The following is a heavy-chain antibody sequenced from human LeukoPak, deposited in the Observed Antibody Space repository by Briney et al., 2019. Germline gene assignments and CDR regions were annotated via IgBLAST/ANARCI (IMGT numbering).Heavy chain of an antibody. CDR1: GGSIGNFF. V-gene: IGHV4-59*01. J-gene: IGHJ4*02. Sequence: SETLSLTCTVSGGSIGNFFWSWIRQSPGEGLEWVGFIYENGRTSYNPSLKSRVTISVDMSKNQFSLRLTSMTAADTAVYYCARDWELGHWGRGILVTVTS. D-gene: IGHD1-26*01. CDR3: ARDWELGH. CDR2: IYENGRT.